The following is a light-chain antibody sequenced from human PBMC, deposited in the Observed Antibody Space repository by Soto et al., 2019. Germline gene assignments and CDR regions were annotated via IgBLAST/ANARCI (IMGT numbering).Light chain of an antibody. V-gene: IGLV2-8*01. Sequence: QSALTQPPSTSGSPGQSVTISCTGTRSDISDYDFVSWYQQHPGKAPKLTIYEVTKRPSGVPDRFSGSKSGNTASLTVSGLQAEDEAVYHCSSFAGSNNLMFGGGTQLTVL. CDR2: EVT. J-gene: IGLJ3*02. CDR3: SSFAGSNNLM. CDR1: RSDISDYDF.